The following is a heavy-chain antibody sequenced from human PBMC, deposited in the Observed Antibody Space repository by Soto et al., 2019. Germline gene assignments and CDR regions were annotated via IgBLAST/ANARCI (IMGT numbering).Heavy chain of an antibody. V-gene: IGHV3-11*01. CDR2: IRSSGSTI. D-gene: IGHD6-13*01. Sequence: SLRLYSAASGFTFSDYYMSWIRQAPRKGMEWVSYIRSSGSTIYYTITVKNRFTISRDNAKNSLYLQINSLRAEKTAVYHFASTLFHREVAEAVSMDGIDDWG. J-gene: IGHJ6*01. CDR1: GFTFSDYY. CDR3: ASTLFHREVAEAVSMDGIDD.